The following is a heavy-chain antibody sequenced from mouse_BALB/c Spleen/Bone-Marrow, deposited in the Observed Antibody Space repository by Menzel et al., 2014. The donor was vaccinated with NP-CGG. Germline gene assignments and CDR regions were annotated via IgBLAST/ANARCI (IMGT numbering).Heavy chain of an antibody. CDR3: ARDWTIPFAY. CDR2: INPSSGYT. CDR1: GYTFTSYT. J-gene: IGHJ3*01. Sequence: VKLMESGAELARPGASVKMSCKAPGYTFTSYTMHWVKQRPGQGLEWIGYINPSSGYTNYNQKFKDKATLTADKSSSTAYMQLSSLTSEDSAVYYCARDWTIPFAYWGQGTLVTVSA. D-gene: IGHD1-1*02. V-gene: IGHV1-4*01.